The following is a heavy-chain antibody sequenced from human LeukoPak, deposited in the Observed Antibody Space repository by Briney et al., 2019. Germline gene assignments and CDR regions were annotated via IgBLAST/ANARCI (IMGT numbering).Heavy chain of an antibody. Sequence: GESLEISCKGSGYIFTYYWIGWVRPMPGKGLEWMGIIYPADSQTIYSPSFQGQVNISGDKYISTAYLQWSSLKAADTAIYYCARRSYCGGDCTRSVHYYYAMDVWGQGATLTVSS. CDR2: IYPADSQT. V-gene: IGHV5-51*01. D-gene: IGHD2-21*02. J-gene: IGHJ6*02. CDR1: GYIFTYYW. CDR3: ARRSYCGGDCTRSVHYYYAMDV.